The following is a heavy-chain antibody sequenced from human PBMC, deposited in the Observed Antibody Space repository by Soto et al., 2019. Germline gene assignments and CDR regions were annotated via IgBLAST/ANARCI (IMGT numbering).Heavy chain of an antibody. CDR1: GFTFGNYW. Sequence: EVQLVESGGGLVQPGGSLRLSCAASGFTFGNYWMTWVRQAPGKGLEWVANIKGDGSAKSYLDSVWGRFTVSRDNAEKSLFLQMNMLRAEDTALYYCARDVSPGSSGYYLEAFDIWGQGTMVTVS. J-gene: IGHJ3*02. D-gene: IGHD6-25*01. V-gene: IGHV3-7*05. CDR3: ARDVSPGSSGYYLEAFDI. CDR2: IKGDGSAK.